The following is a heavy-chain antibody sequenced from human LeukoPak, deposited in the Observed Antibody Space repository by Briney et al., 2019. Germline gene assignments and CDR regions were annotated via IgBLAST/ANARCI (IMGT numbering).Heavy chain of an antibody. J-gene: IGHJ5*02. D-gene: IGHD4-17*01. CDR1: GGSISSYY. CDR2: IYYSGNT. Sequence: PSETLSLTCTVSGGSISSYYWSWIRQPPGKGLEWIGYIYYSGNTNYNPSLKSRVTISVDTSKNQFSLKLSSVTAADTAVYYCARRGVTTPRGWFDPWGQGTLVTVSS. CDR3: ARRGVTTPRGWFDP. V-gene: IGHV4-59*08.